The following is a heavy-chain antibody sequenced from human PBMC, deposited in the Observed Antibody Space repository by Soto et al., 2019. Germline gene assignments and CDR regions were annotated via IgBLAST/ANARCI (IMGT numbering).Heavy chain of an antibody. V-gene: IGHV3-23*01. D-gene: IGHD3-22*01. CDR3: AKDPRIYYYDSSDWFDP. Sequence: PLRLSYSASAFNFSNYAISWVLQPTVKGLEWGAAIRGSGGSTYYADSVKGRFTISRDNAKNTLYLQMHSLRAEDTAVYYCAKDPRIYYYDSSDWFDPWGQGTLVTVSS. CDR2: IRGSGGST. CDR1: AFNFSNYA. J-gene: IGHJ5*02.